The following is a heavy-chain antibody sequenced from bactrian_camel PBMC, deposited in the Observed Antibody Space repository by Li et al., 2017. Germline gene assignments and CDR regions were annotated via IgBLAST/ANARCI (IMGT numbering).Heavy chain of an antibody. V-gene: IGHV3S1*01. CDR3: AAAPCPVYSNFAG. D-gene: IGHD4*01. Sequence: HVQLVESGGGSVQAGGSLRLACAAPGFSISPYCMGWFRQAPGQKREAVAALYTAGDSTFYADSVKGRFTISQDDAKKTVYLQMNSLKPEDSAMYYCAAAPCPVYSNFAGWGQGTQVTVS. J-gene: IGHJ4*01. CDR1: GFSISPYC. CDR2: LYTAGDST.